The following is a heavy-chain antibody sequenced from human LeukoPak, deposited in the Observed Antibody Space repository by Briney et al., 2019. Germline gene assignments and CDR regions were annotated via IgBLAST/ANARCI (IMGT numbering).Heavy chain of an antibody. CDR3: ASPLGTIDY. CDR2: ISGSGGST. CDR1: GFTFSSYA. V-gene: IGHV3-23*01. D-gene: IGHD7-27*01. J-gene: IGHJ4*02. Sequence: GASLRLSCVASGFTFSSYAMSWVRQAPGKGLEWVSRISGSGGSTYYADSVKGRFTISRDSSKNTLYLQMNSLRAEDTAVYYCASPLGTIDYWGQGTLVTVSS.